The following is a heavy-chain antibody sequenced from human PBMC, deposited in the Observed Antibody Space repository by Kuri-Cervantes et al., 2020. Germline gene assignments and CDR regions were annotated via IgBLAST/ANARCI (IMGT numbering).Heavy chain of an antibody. CDR2: IYYSGST. J-gene: IGHJ4*02. Sequence: SETLSLTCTVSGGSISSSSYYWGWIRQPPGKGLEWIGGIYYSGSTYYNPTTKSRITISVDTSKNQFSLKLSSVTAADTAVYYCARGIQLWSLQHFDYWGQGTLVTVSS. CDR3: ARGIQLWSLQHFDY. CDR1: GGSISSSSYY. V-gene: IGHV4-39*01. D-gene: IGHD5-18*01.